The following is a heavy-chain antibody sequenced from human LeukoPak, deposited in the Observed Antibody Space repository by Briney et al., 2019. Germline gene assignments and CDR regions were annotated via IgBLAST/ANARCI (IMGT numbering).Heavy chain of an antibody. CDR3: AGAYCGGDCYSGRNFDI. CDR2: IFYSGST. Sequence: SETLSLTCTVSGGSISTSNYYWGWIRQPPGKGREGIGNIFYSGSTYYGPSLKRRLTISLATSKNQFSLKLSSVTAADTAVYYCAGAYCGGDCYSGRNFDIWGQGTMVTVSS. CDR1: GGSISTSNYY. V-gene: IGHV4-39*07. J-gene: IGHJ3*02. D-gene: IGHD2-21*02.